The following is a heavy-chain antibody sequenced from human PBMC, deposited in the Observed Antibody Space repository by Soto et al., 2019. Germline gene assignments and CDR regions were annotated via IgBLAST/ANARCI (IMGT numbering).Heavy chain of an antibody. Sequence: QVQLQGSGPRLVKPSQTLSLTCSVSGASISSGAYFWTWIRHHPGKGLEWIGYIYYRVSTSYTYQNPSRQSRVTISVDTSKNLFSLRLTSVTAADTATYYCARDKGPDTYGQTRIRDYSYAMDVWGQGTTVIVSS. CDR3: ARDKGPDTYGQTRIRDYSYAMDV. J-gene: IGHJ6*02. V-gene: IGHV4-31*03. CDR2: IYYRVST. D-gene: IGHD5-18*01. CDR1: GASISSGAYF.